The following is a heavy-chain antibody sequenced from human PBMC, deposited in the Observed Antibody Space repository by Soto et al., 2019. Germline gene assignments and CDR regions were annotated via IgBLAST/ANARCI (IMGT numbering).Heavy chain of an antibody. CDR3: AGDRYNWNYGYFYGMGV. CDR2: IYHSGST. Sequence: QVQLQESGPGLVKPSGTLSLTCAVSGGSISSSNWWSWVRQPPGKGLEWIGEIYHSGSTNYNPSLKSRGHISVGKSQNQFSLKPGSGAAADTGVYYCAGDRYNWNYGYFYGMGVWGQGTTVTVSS. J-gene: IGHJ6*02. CDR1: GGSISSSNW. V-gene: IGHV4-4*02. D-gene: IGHD1-7*01.